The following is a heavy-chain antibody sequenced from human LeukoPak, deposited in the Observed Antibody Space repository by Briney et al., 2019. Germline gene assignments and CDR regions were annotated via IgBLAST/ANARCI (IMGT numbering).Heavy chain of an antibody. V-gene: IGHV1-2*02. D-gene: IGHD2-15*01. CDR3: ATACGGKSCHLNA. J-gene: IGHJ5*02. CDR1: GYSFTAYY. CDR2: IIPDSGGT. Sequence: ASVTVSCKTSGYSFTAYYIHWVRQAPGQGLEWMGWIIPDSGGTKYGQKFQGNVTMSRDTSMRTAYLELNNLTSDDTAVYYCATACGGKSCHLNAWGQGTLVTVSS.